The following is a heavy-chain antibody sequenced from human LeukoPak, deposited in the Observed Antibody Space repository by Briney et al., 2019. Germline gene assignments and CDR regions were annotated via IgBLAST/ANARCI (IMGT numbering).Heavy chain of an antibody. V-gene: IGHV1-2*02. D-gene: IGHD2-21*02. CDR1: GYTFTSYA. CDR3: ARPNRNPFNIVVVTDAFDI. CDR2: INPNSGGT. J-gene: IGHJ3*02. Sequence: ASVKVSCKASGYTFTSYAMNWVRQAPGQGLEWMGWINPNSGGTNYAQKFQGRVTMTRDTSISTAYMELSRLRPDDTAVYYCARPNRNPFNIVVVTDAFDIWGQGTMVTVSS.